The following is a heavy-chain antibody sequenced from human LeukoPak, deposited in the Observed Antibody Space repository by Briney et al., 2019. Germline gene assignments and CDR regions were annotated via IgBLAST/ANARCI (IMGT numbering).Heavy chain of an antibody. D-gene: IGHD1-26*01. V-gene: IGHV3-7*01. CDR1: GFTFSNDW. CDR3: ARDRGWGATDY. CDR2: IKHDGSEK. J-gene: IGHJ4*02. Sequence: GGSLRLSCAASGFTFSNDWMTWVRQAPGKGLEWVANIKHDGSEKYYVDSLKGRFTISRDNAKNSLYLQMDSLRAEDTAVYYCARDRGWGATDYWGQGTLVTVSS.